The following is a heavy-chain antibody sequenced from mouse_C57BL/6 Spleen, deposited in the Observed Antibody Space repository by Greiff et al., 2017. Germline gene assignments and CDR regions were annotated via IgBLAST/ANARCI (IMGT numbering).Heavy chain of an antibody. V-gene: IGHV2-9-1*01. CDR1: GFSLTSYA. J-gene: IGHJ4*01. Sequence: VKLVESGPGLVAPSQSLSITCTVSGFSLTSYAISWVRQPPGKGLEWLGVIWTGGGTNYNSALKSRLSISKDNSKSQVFLKMNSLQTDDTARYYCARVYYGSSLYAMDYWGQGTSVTVSS. D-gene: IGHD1-1*01. CDR3: ARVYYGSSLYAMDY. CDR2: IWTGGGT.